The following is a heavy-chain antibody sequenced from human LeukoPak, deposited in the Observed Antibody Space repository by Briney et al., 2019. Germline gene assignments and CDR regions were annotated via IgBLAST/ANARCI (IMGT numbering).Heavy chain of an antibody. V-gene: IGHV3-11*04. CDR1: GFTFSDYY. CDR3: ARAENGYFDWFDYYFDY. CDR2: ISSSGSTI. D-gene: IGHD3-9*01. J-gene: IGHJ4*02. Sequence: PGGSLRLSCAASGFTFSDYYMSWIRQAPGKGLEWVSSISSSGSTIYYADSVKGRFTISRDNSKNTLHLQMNSLRAEDTAVYYCARAENGYFDWFDYYFDYWGQGTLVTVSS.